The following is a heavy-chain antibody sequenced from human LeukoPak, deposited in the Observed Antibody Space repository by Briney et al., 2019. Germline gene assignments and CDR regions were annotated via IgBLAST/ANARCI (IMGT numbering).Heavy chain of an antibody. CDR3: ARGPNYGDRVDYLDT. J-gene: IGHJ4*02. Sequence: PSETLSLTYTVSGGSFSTYYWSWIRQPPGKGLEWIGYINYSGSTTYSPSLKSRVTISVDTSKSQFSLKLSSVTAADTAVYYCARGPNYGDRVDYLDTWGQGTKVTVSS. D-gene: IGHD4-17*01. V-gene: IGHV4-59*01. CDR1: GGSFSTYY. CDR2: INYSGST.